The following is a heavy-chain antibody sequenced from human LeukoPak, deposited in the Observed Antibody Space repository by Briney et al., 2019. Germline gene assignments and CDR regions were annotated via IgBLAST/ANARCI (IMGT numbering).Heavy chain of an antibody. CDR3: ARVDDYGGPGYYFDY. D-gene: IGHD4-23*01. CDR1: GFTFSSYA. V-gene: IGHV3-30-3*01. Sequence: PGGSLRLSCAASGFTFSSYAMHWVRQAPGKGLEWVAVISYDGSNKYYADSVKGRFTISRDNSKNTLYLQMNSLRAEDTAVYYCARVDDYGGPGYYFDYWGQGTLVTVSS. J-gene: IGHJ4*02. CDR2: ISYDGSNK.